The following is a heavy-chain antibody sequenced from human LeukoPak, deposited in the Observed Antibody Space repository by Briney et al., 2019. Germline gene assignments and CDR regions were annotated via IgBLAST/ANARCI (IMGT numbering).Heavy chain of an antibody. CDR2: IYYSGRT. CDR3: ARDAAAGSSWFDP. J-gene: IGHJ5*02. CDR1: GGSISSSSYH. V-gene: IGHV4-39*07. D-gene: IGHD6-19*01. Sequence: SETLSLTCTVSGGSISSSSYHWGWIRQPPGKGLEWIGSIYYSGRTYYNPSLKSRVTISIDTSKNQFSLKLNSVTAADTAVFYCARDAAAGSSWFDPWGQGTRVTVSS.